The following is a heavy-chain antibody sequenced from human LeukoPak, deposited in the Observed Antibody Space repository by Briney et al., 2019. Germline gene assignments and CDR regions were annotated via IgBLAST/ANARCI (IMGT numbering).Heavy chain of an antibody. CDR2: IIPIFGTA. V-gene: IGHV1-69*13. J-gene: IGHJ4*02. CDR1: GGTFSIYA. Sequence: SVKVSCKASGGTFSIYAISWVRQAPGQGLEWMGGIIPIFGTANYAQKFQGRVTITADESTSTAYMELRSLRSDDTAVYYCARVMGEQWPLDYWGQGTLVTVSS. CDR3: ARVMGEQWPLDY. D-gene: IGHD6-19*01.